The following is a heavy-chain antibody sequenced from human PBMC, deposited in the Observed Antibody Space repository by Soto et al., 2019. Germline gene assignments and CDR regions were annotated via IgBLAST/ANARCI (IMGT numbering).Heavy chain of an antibody. J-gene: IGHJ5*02. CDR1: GGSMSSYY. CDR3: ARGQRFSDWFDP. Sequence: ETLSLTCTVSGGSMSSYYWTWIRQPAGKGLEWIGRVYSSGGTHYSPSLKSRVTISLDTSKNQFSLRLLSVTDADTAVYFCARGQRFSDWFDPWGQGTLVTGS. CDR2: VYSSGGT. V-gene: IGHV4-4*07. D-gene: IGHD3-3*01.